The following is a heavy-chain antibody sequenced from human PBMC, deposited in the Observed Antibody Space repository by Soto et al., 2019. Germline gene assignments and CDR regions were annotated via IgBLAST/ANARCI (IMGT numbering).Heavy chain of an antibody. CDR2: MSYDGSNE. CDR1: GFTFSHYA. J-gene: IGHJ4*02. D-gene: IGHD1-1*01. V-gene: IGHV3-30*18. CDR3: AKDWSDNFDY. Sequence: QVQLVESGGGVVQPGRSLRLSCAASGFTFSHYAMHWVRQAPGKGLEWVALMSYDGSNEYYADSVKGRFTISRDNSKNTLYLQMNSLRGEDTAVYYCAKDWSDNFDYWGQGTLVTVSS.